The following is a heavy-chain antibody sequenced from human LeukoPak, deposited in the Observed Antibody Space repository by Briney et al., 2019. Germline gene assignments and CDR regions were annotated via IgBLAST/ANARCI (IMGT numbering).Heavy chain of an antibody. Sequence: PGGSLRLSCAGSGFTFGGYGMHWFRQTPGKGLEWVAVIAYGGSRAFYADSVKGRFTISRDNPKNTMSVQMDDLRAEDTAVYYCTRYNNDHFDYWGQGTLVTVSS. CDR2: IAYGGSRA. V-gene: IGHV3-33*01. CDR1: GFTFGGYG. D-gene: IGHD1-14*01. CDR3: TRYNNDHFDY. J-gene: IGHJ4*02.